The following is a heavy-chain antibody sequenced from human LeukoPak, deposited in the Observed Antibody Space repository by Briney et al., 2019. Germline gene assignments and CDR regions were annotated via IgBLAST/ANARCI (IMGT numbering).Heavy chain of an antibody. CDR2: INHSGST. V-gene: IGHV4-34*01. CDR3: ARGLRGPIVANWFDP. CDR1: GGSFSGYY. D-gene: IGHD3-10*01. J-gene: IGHJ5*02. Sequence: KPSETLSLTCAVYGGSFSGYYWSWIRQPPGKGLEWIGEINHSGSTNYNPSLKSRVTISVDTSKNQFSLKLSSVTAADTAVYYCARGLRGPIVANWFDPWGQGTLVTVSS.